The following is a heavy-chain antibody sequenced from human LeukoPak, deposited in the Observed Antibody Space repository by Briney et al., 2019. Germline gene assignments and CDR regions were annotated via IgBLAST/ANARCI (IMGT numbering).Heavy chain of an antibody. J-gene: IGHJ4*02. CDR3: ARRGSYFEFDY. CDR2: ISSSGGAI. Sequence: GGSLRLSCAASGFTFRDYYMSWIRQAPGKGLEWVSYISSSGGAIFYADSVKGRFTISRDNAKNSLFLQMNSLRVEDTAVYYCARRGSYFEFDYWGQGTLVTVSS. V-gene: IGHV3-11*04. CDR1: GFTFRDYY. D-gene: IGHD1-26*01.